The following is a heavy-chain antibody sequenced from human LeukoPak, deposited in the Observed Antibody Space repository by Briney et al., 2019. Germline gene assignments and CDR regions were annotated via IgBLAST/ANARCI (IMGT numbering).Heavy chain of an antibody. D-gene: IGHD6-19*01. V-gene: IGHV3-53*01. Sequence: PGGSLRLSCAASGFSVTTNYMNWVRQAPGKGLEWVSVIYSGGSTHYADSVKGRFTISRDNSRNTVYFQMNSLRPEDTAVYYCARALFAHSSEWYAMGYWGQGTLVTVSS. CDR2: IYSGGST. CDR1: GFSVTTNY. CDR3: ARALFAHSSEWYAMGY. J-gene: IGHJ4*02.